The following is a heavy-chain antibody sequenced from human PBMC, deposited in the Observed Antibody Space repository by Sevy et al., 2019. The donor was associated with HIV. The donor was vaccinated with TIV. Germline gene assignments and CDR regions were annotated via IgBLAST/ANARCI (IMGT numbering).Heavy chain of an antibody. V-gene: IGHV3-15*01. J-gene: IGHJ4*02. CDR3: TTPAGYGSGSYWAY. Sequence: GGSLRLSCAASGFTFSNAWMSWVRQAPGKGLEWVGRIKSKTDGGTTDYAAPVKGRFTISRDDSKNTLYLQMNSLKTEYTAVYYCTTPAGYGSGSYWAYWGQGTLVTVSS. CDR2: IKSKTDGGTT. CDR1: GFTFSNAW. D-gene: IGHD3-10*01.